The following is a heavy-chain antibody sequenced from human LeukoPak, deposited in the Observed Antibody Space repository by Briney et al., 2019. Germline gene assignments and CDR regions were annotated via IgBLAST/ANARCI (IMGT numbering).Heavy chain of an antibody. V-gene: IGHV1-69*04. CDR2: IIPILGIA. CDR1: GGTFSSYA. D-gene: IGHD2-2*01. Sequence: SVKVSCKASGGTFSSYAISWVRQAPGQGLAWMGRIIPILGIANYAQKFRGRVTITADKSTNTAYIELSSLRSEDTAVYYSAREPHQLLRGYYYYYGMDVWGQGTTVTVSS. J-gene: IGHJ6*02. CDR3: AREPHQLLRGYYYYYGMDV.